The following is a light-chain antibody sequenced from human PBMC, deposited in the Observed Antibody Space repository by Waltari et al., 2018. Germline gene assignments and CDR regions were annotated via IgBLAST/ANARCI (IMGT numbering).Light chain of an antibody. Sequence: DIVLTQSPAILSLSPGERASLSCRASQSVTNYLAWYQQKPGQAPRLLIYDTSNRATGIPARFSGSEFATDFTLTISSLEPDDFAVYYCQQRRNWPLTFGGGTKVEIK. V-gene: IGKV3-11*01. CDR3: QQRRNWPLT. J-gene: IGKJ4*01. CDR2: DTS. CDR1: QSVTNY.